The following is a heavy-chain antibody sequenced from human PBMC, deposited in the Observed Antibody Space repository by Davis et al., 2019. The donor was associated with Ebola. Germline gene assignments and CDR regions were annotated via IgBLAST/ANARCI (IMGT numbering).Heavy chain of an antibody. Sequence: PGGSLRLSCAASGFTLHDYGMDWVRQVPGKGLEWVALISYDGSNKEYADSVKGRFTISRDISKNTVFLQMNSLRAEDTAVYYCARGWLQPDSWGQGTLVTVSS. J-gene: IGHJ4*02. CDR1: GFTLHDYG. CDR3: ARGWLQPDS. CDR2: ISYDGSNK. V-gene: IGHV3-30*03. D-gene: IGHD5-24*01.